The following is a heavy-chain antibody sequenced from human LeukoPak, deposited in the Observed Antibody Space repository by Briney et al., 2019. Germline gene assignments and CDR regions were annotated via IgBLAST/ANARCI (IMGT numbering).Heavy chain of an antibody. J-gene: IGHJ4*02. CDR1: GFTFSSYG. CDR2: IWYDGSNK. Sequence: PGGSLRLSCAASGFTFSSYGMHWVRQAPGKGLEWVAVIWYDGSNKYYADSVKGRFTISRDNSKNTLYLQMNSLRAEDTAVYYCARETGYGDPTFDYWGQGTLVTVSS. D-gene: IGHD4-17*01. V-gene: IGHV3-33*01. CDR3: ARETGYGDPTFDY.